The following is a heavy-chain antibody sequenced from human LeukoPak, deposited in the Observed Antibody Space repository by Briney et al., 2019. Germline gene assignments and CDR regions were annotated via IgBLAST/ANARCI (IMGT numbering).Heavy chain of an antibody. J-gene: IGHJ6*03. V-gene: IGHV3-7*01. Sequence: PGGSLRLSCAASGFTFSSYWMSWVRQAPGKGLEWVANIKQDGSEKYYVDSVKGRFTISRDNAKNSLYLQMNSLRAEDTAVYYCAKESIAAAYYYYYMDVWGKGTTVTVSS. CDR3: AKESIAAAYYYYYMDV. CDR2: IKQDGSEK. CDR1: GFTFSSYW. D-gene: IGHD6-13*01.